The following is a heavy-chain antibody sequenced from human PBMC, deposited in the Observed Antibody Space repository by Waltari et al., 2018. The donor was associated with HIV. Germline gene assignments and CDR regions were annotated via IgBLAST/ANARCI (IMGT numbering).Heavy chain of an antibody. D-gene: IGHD6-19*01. V-gene: IGHV3-23*01. CDR1: GFTFGNFA. CDR2: SRARSGTK. CDR3: ANAPLRRSSEAVEGPSHFEY. Sequence: EVQLLDSGGGLVQPGGSLRLSCAASGFTFGNFAMSWVRQAPGKGPEGVAGSRARSGTKDYPDSVKGRFIISRDNSRNTRYLQVNRLRVEDTGVYFGANAPLRRSSEAVEGPSHFEYWGQGTLVTVSS. J-gene: IGHJ4*02.